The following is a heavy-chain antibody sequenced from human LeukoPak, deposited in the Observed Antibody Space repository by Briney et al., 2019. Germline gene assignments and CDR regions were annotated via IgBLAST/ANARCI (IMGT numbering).Heavy chain of an antibody. Sequence: GGSLRLSCAASGFTFSSYSMKWVRQAPGKGLEWVSYISSSSSTVYYADSVKGRFTISRDNAKNSLYLQMNSLRAEDTAVYYCAKTRPLDSSSWSHGDYWGQGTLVTVSS. CDR3: AKTRPLDSSSWSHGDY. J-gene: IGHJ4*02. V-gene: IGHV3-48*01. CDR1: GFTFSSYS. CDR2: ISSSSSTV. D-gene: IGHD6-13*01.